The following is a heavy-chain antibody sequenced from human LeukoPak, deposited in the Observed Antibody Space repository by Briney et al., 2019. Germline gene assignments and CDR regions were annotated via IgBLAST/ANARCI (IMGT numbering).Heavy chain of an antibody. CDR2: ISSGGTYK. Sequence: GRSLRLSCAASGFTFSSYGMHWVRQAPGKGLEWVSSISSGGTYKYYADSVKGRFTISRDNAQNSLYLQMNSLRAEDTAVYYCAKVLRRYIVVVPGAFDIWGQGTMVAVSS. CDR3: AKVLRRYIVVVPGAFDI. D-gene: IGHD2-2*01. J-gene: IGHJ3*02. CDR1: GFTFSSYG. V-gene: IGHV3-21*04.